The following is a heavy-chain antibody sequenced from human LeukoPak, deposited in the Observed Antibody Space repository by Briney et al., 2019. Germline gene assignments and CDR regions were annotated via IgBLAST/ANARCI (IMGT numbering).Heavy chain of an antibody. CDR3: ARGRRHYGGNFPFDY. V-gene: IGHV3-48*03. D-gene: IGHD4-23*01. J-gene: IGHJ4*02. CDR1: GFTFSGYE. CDR2: ISTSGSTT. Sequence: GGSLRLSCAASGFTFSGYEMNWVRQAPGEGLEWVSYISTSGSTTYYADSVKGRFTISRDNAKNSLYLQMNSLRAEDTAAYYCARGRRHYGGNFPFDYWGQGTLVTVSS.